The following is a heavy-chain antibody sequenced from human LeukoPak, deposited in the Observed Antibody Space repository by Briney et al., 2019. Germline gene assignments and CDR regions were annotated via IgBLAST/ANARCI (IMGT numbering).Heavy chain of an antibody. CDR3: ARGSRDYGSGSYTQ. V-gene: IGHV4-4*07. J-gene: IGHJ4*02. Sequence: SETLSLTCTVSGGSISSYYWSWIRQPAGKGLEWIGRIYTSGSTNYNPSLKSRVTMSVDTSKNQFSLKLSSVTAADTAVYYCARGSRDYGSGSYTQWGQGTLVTVSS. D-gene: IGHD3-10*01. CDR2: IYTSGST. CDR1: GGSISSYY.